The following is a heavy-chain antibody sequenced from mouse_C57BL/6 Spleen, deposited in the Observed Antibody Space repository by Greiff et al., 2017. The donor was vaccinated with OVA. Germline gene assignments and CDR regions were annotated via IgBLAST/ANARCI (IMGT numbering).Heavy chain of an antibody. V-gene: IGHV5-17*01. D-gene: IGHD2-4*01. CDR1: GFTFSDYG. CDR2: ISSGSSTI. CDR3: GRFHDYDGVNDAMDY. Sequence: QLKESGGCLVKPGGSLKLSCAASGFTFSDYGMHWVRQAPEKGLEWVAYISSGSSTIYYADTAKGRFTISRYNAKTTLLLQMTSLESEDTDMCYSGRFHDYDGVNDAMDYWGQGTSVTVSS. J-gene: IGHJ4*01.